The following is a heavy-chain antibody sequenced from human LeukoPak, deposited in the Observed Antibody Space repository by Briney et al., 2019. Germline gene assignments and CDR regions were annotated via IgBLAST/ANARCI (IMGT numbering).Heavy chain of an antibody. V-gene: IGHV3-23*01. CDR1: GFTFSSFG. CDR3: AREHYFYYMDA. Sequence: GGSLRLSCAASGFTFSSFGMSWVRQAPGKGLEWVSAISGSGGRTYYTDSVKGRFTIPRDNAENSLYLQMNSLRAEDTAVYYCAREHYFYYMDAWGKGTTVTVSS. J-gene: IGHJ6*03. CDR2: ISGSGGRT.